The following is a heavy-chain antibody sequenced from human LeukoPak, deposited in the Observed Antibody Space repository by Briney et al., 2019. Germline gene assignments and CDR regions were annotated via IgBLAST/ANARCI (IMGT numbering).Heavy chain of an antibody. CDR1: GGSFSGYY. V-gene: IGHV4-34*01. Sequence: LETLSLTCAVYGGSFSGYYWSWIRQPPGKGLEWIGEINHSGSTNYNPSLKSRVTISVDTSKNQFSLKLSSVTAADTAVYYCARAEIAARGFDPWGQGTLVTVSS. D-gene: IGHD6-6*01. CDR3: ARAEIAARGFDP. J-gene: IGHJ5*02. CDR2: INHSGST.